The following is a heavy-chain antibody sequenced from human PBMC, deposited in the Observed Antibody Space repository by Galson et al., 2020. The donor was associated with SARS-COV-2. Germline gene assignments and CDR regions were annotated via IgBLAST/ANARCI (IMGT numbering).Heavy chain of an antibody. D-gene: IGHD6-19*01. V-gene: IGHV1-2*02. CDR2: INPNSGGT. J-gene: IGHJ6*01. CDR1: GYTFTGYY. Sequence: ASVKVSCKASGYTFTGYYMHWVRQAPGQRLEWMGWINPNSGGTNYAQKFQDRVTITRDTSISTAYMELSRLRSDDTAVYYCARAGSGWSYSYDGMDVWGQGTTVTVSS. CDR3: ARAGSGWSYSYDGMDV.